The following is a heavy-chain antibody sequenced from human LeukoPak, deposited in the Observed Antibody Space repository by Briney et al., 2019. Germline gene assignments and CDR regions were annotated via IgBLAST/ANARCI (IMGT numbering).Heavy chain of an antibody. CDR1: GFTFSSYS. CDR3: ARDFGYSYGFGY. Sequence: GGSLRLSCAASGFTFSSYSMNWVRQAPGKGLEWVSSISSSTIYIYYADSVKGRFTISRDNTKNSLYLQMNSLRAEDTAVYYCARDFGYSYGFGYWGQGTLVTVSS. CDR2: ISSSTIYI. D-gene: IGHD5-18*01. J-gene: IGHJ4*02. V-gene: IGHV3-21*01.